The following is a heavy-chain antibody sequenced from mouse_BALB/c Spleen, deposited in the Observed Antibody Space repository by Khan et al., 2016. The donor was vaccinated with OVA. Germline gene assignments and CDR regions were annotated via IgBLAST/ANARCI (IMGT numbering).Heavy chain of an antibody. CDR2: IYPGNSDT. V-gene: IGHV1-5*01. J-gene: IGHJ2*01. CDR1: GYTFTTYW. D-gene: IGHD2-1*01. Sequence: VQLKQSGTVLARPGASVKMSCKASGYTFTTYWMHWVKQRPGQGLEWIGTIYPGNSDTNYNQKFKGKAKLTAVTSTSTAYLELNSLTNEESAVYYCARNGFGNYESWDYWGQGTTLTVSS. CDR3: ARNGFGNYESWDY.